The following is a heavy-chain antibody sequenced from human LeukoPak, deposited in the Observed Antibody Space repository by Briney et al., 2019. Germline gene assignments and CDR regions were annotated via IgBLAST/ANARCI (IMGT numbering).Heavy chain of an antibody. D-gene: IGHD2-15*01. J-gene: IGHJ6*03. CDR3: ARGVVVVGATPGYYYYYMDV. CDR2: IIPIFGTA. V-gene: IGHV1-69*05. CDR1: GGTFSSFA. Sequence: ASVKVSCKASGGTFSSFAVSWVRQAPGQGLEWMGGIIPIFGTANYAQKFQGRVTITTDESTSTAYMELSSLGSEDTAVYYCARGVVVVGATPGYYYYYMDVWGKGTTVTVSS.